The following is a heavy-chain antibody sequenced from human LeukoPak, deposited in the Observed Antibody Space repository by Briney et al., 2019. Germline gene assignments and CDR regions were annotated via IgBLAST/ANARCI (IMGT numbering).Heavy chain of an antibody. CDR3: AGGTEIFDY. CDR2: ISGSGGST. CDR1: GFTFTTNA. Sequence: GGSLRPSCQPSGFTFTTNAMSWARQAPGKGREWVSAISGSGGSTYYADSVKGRFTISRDNSKNTLYLQMNSLRAEDTAVYYCAGGTEIFDYWGQGTLVTVSS. V-gene: IGHV3-23*01. J-gene: IGHJ4*02. D-gene: IGHD3/OR15-3a*01.